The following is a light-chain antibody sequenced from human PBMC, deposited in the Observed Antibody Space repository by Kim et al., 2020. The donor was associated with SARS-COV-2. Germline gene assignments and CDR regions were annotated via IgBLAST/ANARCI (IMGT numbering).Light chain of an antibody. CDR3: QQYGRSLT. V-gene: IGKV3-20*01. CDR2: GAS. CDR1: QSISSNY. Sequence: EIVLTQSPGTLSLSPGERATLSCRASQSISSNYLAWYQQRPGQAPRLLIYGASSRATGIPDRFSGRGSTTDFTLNISRLEPEDFAIYYCQQYGRSLTFGGGTKVDIK. J-gene: IGKJ4*01.